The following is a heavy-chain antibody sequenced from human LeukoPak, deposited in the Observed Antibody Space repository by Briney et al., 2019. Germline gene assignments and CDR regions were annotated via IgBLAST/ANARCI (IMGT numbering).Heavy chain of an antibody. D-gene: IGHD3-9*01. CDR1: GGSISSSSCY. CDR2: IYYSGST. V-gene: IGHV4-39*07. CDR3: YYYDILTGLGGGDY. Sequence: SETLSLTCTVSGGSISSSSCYWGWIRQPPGKGLEWIGSIYYSGSTYYNPSLKSRVTISVDTSKNQFSLKLSSVTAADTAVYYCYYYDILTGLGGGDYWGQGTLVTVSS. J-gene: IGHJ4*02.